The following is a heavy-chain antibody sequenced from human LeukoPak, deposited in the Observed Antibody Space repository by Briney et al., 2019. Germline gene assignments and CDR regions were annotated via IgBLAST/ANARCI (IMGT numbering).Heavy chain of an antibody. CDR1: GVTFSSYA. D-gene: IGHD6-19*01. J-gene: IGHJ4*02. Sequence: GSLRLSWAASGVTFSSYARSWVRQAPGKGLEWGSAIGCRGTSTYYADSVKGRFTISRDNSKNTLYLQMNSLRAEDTAVYYCAKGERAVAGSPGNYWGQGTLVTVSS. CDR2: IGCRGTST. V-gene: IGHV3-23*01. CDR3: AKGERAVAGSPGNY.